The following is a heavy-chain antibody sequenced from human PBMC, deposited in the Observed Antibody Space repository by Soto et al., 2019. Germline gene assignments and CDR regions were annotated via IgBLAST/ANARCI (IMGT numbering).Heavy chain of an antibody. D-gene: IGHD5-18*01. V-gene: IGHV3-30*18. Sequence: GVSLRLSFAASEFTFSSYGMHWFRQAPGKGLEWVAVISYDGSNKYYADSVKGRFTISRDNSKNTLYLQMNSLRAEDTAVYYCAKDGGYSYGSLDYWGQRTLGTVSS. CDR1: EFTFSSYG. CDR3: AKDGGYSYGSLDY. CDR2: ISYDGSNK. J-gene: IGHJ4*02.